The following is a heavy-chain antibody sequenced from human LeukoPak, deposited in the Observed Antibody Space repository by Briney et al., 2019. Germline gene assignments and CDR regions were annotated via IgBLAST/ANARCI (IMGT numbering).Heavy chain of an antibody. Sequence: SGSTNYNPSLKSRVTISVDTSKNQFSLKLSSVTAADTAVYYCARETYYYGSGSYSGFDYWGQGTLVTVSS. CDR3: ARETYYYGSGSYSGFDY. J-gene: IGHJ4*02. CDR2: SGST. D-gene: IGHD3-10*01. V-gene: IGHV4-59*01.